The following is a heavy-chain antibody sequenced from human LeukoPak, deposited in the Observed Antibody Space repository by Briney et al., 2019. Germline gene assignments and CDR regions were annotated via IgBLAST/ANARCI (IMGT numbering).Heavy chain of an antibody. J-gene: IGHJ6*02. CDR2: INHSGST. CDR3: ALWSGYPPDYYYYGMDV. V-gene: IGHV4-34*01. Sequence: PSETLSLTCAVYGGSFSGYYWSWIRQPPGKGLEWIGEINHSGSTNYNPSLKSRVTISVDTSKNQFSLKLSSVTAADTAVYYCALWSGYPPDYYYYGMDVWGQGTTVTVSS. CDR1: GGSFSGYY. D-gene: IGHD3-3*01.